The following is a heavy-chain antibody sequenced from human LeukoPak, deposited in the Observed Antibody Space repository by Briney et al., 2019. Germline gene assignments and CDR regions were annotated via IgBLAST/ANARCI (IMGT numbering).Heavy chain of an antibody. J-gene: IGHJ4*02. CDR3: ARDGPMAAYYFDF. D-gene: IGHD3-10*01. V-gene: IGHV3-30*01. Sequence: GRSLRLSCAASVFTFSSYAMHWVRQAPGKGLEWVAVISYDGSNKYYADSVKGRFTISRDNSKNTLYLQMNSLRAEDTAVYYCARDGPMAAYYFDFWGQGTLVTVSS. CDR2: ISYDGSNK. CDR1: VFTFSSYA.